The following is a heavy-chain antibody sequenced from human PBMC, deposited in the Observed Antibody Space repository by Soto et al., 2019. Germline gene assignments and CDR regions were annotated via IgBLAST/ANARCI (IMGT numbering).Heavy chain of an antibody. V-gene: IGHV5-51*01. CDR1: GYSFTSYW. J-gene: IGHJ4*01. CDR3: ARRGEGYCSGGSCYHY. Sequence: GESLKISCKGSGYSFTSYWIGWVRQMPGKGLEWMGIIYPGDSDTRYSPSFQGQVTISADKSISTAYLQWSSLKASDKAMYYCARRGEGYCSGGSCYHYWGQGALVTVSS. CDR2: IYPGDSDT. D-gene: IGHD2-15*01.